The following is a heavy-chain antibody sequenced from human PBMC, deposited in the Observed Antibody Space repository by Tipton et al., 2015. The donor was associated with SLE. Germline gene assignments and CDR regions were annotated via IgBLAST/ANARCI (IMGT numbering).Heavy chain of an antibody. CDR3: VRDSSASH. CDR1: GFFFRSYW. J-gene: IGHJ1*01. CDR2: LNGDGTLV. V-gene: IGHV3-74*01. Sequence: GSLRLSCAASGFFFRSYWMHWVCQTPGKGLVWVSRLNGDGTLVSYENSVRGRFTISRDNSKNMLYLQMNTLRAEDTAVYHCVRDSSASHWGRGALVTVSS. D-gene: IGHD6-19*01.